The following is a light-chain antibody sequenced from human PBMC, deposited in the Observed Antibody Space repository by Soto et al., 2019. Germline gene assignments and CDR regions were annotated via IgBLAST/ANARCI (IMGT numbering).Light chain of an antibody. CDR2: AAS. CDR1: QTISSW. J-gene: IGKJ1*01. Sequence: GDRVTITCRASQTISSWLAWYQQKPGKAPKLLIYAASSLQSGVPSRFSGSGSGTDFTLTTSSLQPEDFTTYFCQQSYSTPRTFGQGTKVDIK. CDR3: QQSYSTPRT. V-gene: IGKV1-39*01.